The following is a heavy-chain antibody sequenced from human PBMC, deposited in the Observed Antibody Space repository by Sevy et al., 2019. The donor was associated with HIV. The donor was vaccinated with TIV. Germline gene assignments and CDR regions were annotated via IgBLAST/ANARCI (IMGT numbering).Heavy chain of an antibody. CDR2: IYSGGST. J-gene: IGHJ4*02. D-gene: IGHD6-19*01. CDR3: ARDNQGSGWYGVLDY. V-gene: IGHV3-53*01. CDR1: GFTVSSNY. Sequence: GGSLRLSCAASGFTVSSNYMSWVRQAPGKGLEWVSVIYSGGSTYYADSVKGRFTISRDNSKNTLYLQMNSLRAEDTAVYYCARDNQGSGWYGVLDYWGQGTLVTASS.